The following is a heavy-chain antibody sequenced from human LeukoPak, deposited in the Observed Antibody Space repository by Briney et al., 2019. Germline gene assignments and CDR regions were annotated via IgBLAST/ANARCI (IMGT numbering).Heavy chain of an antibody. CDR1: GGTFSSYA. V-gene: IGHV1-69*13. CDR2: IIPIFGTA. J-gene: IGHJ6*02. CDR3: ARGTVTIPYYYYGMDV. Sequence: SVTVSCTASGGTFSSYAISWVRQAPGQGLEWMGGIIPIFGTANYAQKFQGRVTITADESTSTAYMELSSLRSEDTAVYYCARGTVTIPYYYYGMDVWGQGTTVTVSS. D-gene: IGHD4-17*01.